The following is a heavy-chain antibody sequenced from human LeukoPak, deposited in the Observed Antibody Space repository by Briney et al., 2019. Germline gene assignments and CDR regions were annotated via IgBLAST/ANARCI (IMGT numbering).Heavy chain of an antibody. J-gene: IGHJ4*02. CDR3: ARATMARRSSIAAAGNGVDY. Sequence: ASVKVSCKASGYTFTGYYMHWVRQAPGQGLEWMGWINPNSGGTNYAQKFQGRVTMTRDTSISTAYMELSRLRSDDTAVYYCARATMARRSSIAAAGNGVDYWGQGTLVTVSS. V-gene: IGHV1-2*02. CDR1: GYTFTGYY. CDR2: INPNSGGT. D-gene: IGHD6-13*01.